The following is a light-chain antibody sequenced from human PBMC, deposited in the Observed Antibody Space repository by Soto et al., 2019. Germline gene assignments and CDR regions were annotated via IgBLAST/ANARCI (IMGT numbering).Light chain of an antibody. J-gene: IGKJ5*01. CDR2: DAS. V-gene: IGKV3-11*01. Sequence: EIVLTQSPATLSLSPGERATLSCRASQSVSSYLAWYQQKPGQAPRLLIYDASNRATGIPARFSGSGSGTDFTLTISSLEPEDFAVYYCQQRSNWPGRTTFGPGTRLEIK. CDR3: QQRSNWPGRTT. CDR1: QSVSSY.